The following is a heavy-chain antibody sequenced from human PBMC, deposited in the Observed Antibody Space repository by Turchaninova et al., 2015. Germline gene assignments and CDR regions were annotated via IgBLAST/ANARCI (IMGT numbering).Heavy chain of an antibody. CDR3: ARDKTANQYFQH. V-gene: IGHV3-48*02. J-gene: IGHJ1*01. CDR2: ISSSSSTI. Sequence: EVLLVESGGGLVQPGGSLRLSCAASGFTFSNYRMNWVRQAPGKGLEGVSYISSSSSTIYYADSVKGRFTISRDNAKNSLYLQMNSLRDEDTAVYYCARDKTANQYFQHWGQGTLVTVSS. CDR1: GFTFSNYR.